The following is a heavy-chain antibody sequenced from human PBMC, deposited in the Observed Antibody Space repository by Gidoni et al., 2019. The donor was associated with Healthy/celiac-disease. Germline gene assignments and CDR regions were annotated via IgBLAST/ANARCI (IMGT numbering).Heavy chain of an antibody. CDR3: AREGGSYGYSFGY. J-gene: IGHJ4*02. CDR1: GGTFSSYA. D-gene: IGHD5-18*01. V-gene: IGHV1-69*01. CDR2: IIPIFGTA. Sequence: QVQLVQSGAEVKKPGASAKVSCQASGGTFSSYAISWVRQAPGQGLEWMGGIIPIFGTANYAQKFQGRVTITADESTSTAYMELSSLRSEDTAVYYCAREGGSYGYSFGYWGQGTLVTVSS.